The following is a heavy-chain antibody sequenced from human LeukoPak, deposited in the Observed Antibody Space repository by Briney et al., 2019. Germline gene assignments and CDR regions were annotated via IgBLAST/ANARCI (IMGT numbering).Heavy chain of an antibody. CDR3: ARALDPTYLYGSWTSSGDYYYYGMDV. Sequence: ASVKVSCKASGYTFTGYYMHWVRQAPGQGLEWMGWINPNTGGTNYAQKFQGWITMTRDTSISTAYMELSRLRSDDTAVYYCARALDPTYLYGSWTSSGDYYYYGMDVWGQGTTVTVSS. CDR1: GYTFTGYY. J-gene: IGHJ6*02. D-gene: IGHD3-10*01. CDR2: INPNTGGT. V-gene: IGHV1-2*04.